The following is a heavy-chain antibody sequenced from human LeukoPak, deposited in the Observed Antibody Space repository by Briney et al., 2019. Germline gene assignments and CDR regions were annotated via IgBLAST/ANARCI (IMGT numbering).Heavy chain of an antibody. CDR2: IYYTGST. V-gene: IGHV4-59*01. CDR3: ARDPYLTGKFDY. Sequence: GSLRLSCTASRFTFSSFAMSWIRQPPGKGLEWIGFIYYTGSTNYNPYNPSLKSRVTISVDTSKNQFSLKLSSVTAADTAVYYCARDPYLTGKFDYWGQGTLVTVSS. D-gene: IGHD1-1*01. CDR1: RFTFSSFA. J-gene: IGHJ4*02.